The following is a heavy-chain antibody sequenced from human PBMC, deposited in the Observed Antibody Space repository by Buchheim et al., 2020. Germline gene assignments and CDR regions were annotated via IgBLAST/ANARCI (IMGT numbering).Heavy chain of an antibody. D-gene: IGHD3-10*01. CDR3: AREVRAIVYYYYGMDV. Sequence: EVQLVESGGGLVQPGGSLRLSCAASGFTFSSYEMNWVRQAPGKGLEWVSYISSSGSTIYYADSVKGRFTISRDNAKNSLYLQMNSLRAEDTAVYYCAREVRAIVYYYYGMDVWGQGTT. CDR2: ISSSGSTI. V-gene: IGHV3-48*03. J-gene: IGHJ6*02. CDR1: GFTFSSYE.